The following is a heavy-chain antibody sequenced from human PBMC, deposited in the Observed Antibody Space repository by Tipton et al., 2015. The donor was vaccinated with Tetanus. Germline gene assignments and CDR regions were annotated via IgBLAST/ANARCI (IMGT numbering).Heavy chain of an antibody. D-gene: IGHD3-3*01. CDR2: ISYSGST. J-gene: IGHJ4*02. CDR3: ARANYDFSMKGPFDS. CDR1: GGSIRSDNYY. V-gene: IGHV4-61*01. Sequence: GLVKPSETLSLTCSVSGGSIRSDNYYWNWIRQPPGKGLEWLAYISYSGSTNSDYFLKSRITISRDTSKNQYSLSLSSVTAADTAVYFCARANYDFSMKGPFDSWGQGILVVVSA.